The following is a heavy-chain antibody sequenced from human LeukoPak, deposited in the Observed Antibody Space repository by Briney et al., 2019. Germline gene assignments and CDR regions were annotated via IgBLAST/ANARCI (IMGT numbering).Heavy chain of an antibody. CDR3: AKAGGWFGELLQTSADNWFDP. V-gene: IGHV3-74*01. CDR2: INSDGSDT. CDR1: RFTFSSYW. Sequence: GGSLRLSCAASRFTFSSYWMHWVRQGPGKGLVWVSHINSDGSDTHYADSVKGRFTISRDNPKNTLYLQMNSLRAEDTAVYYCAKAGGWFGELLQTSADNWFDPWGQGTLVTVSS. J-gene: IGHJ5*02. D-gene: IGHD3-10*01.